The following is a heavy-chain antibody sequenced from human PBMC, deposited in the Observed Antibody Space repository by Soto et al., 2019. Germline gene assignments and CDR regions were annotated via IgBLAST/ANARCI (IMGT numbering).Heavy chain of an antibody. CDR2: VHQSGST. CDR1: GGSIRSSDW. D-gene: IGHD2-2*02. CDR3: GRQGSYTTDY. Sequence: QMPLQESGPGLVEPSGTLSLTCAVSGGSIRSSDWWSWVRQSPGKGLEWLGEVHQSGSTVYSPSLKSRLTISMDKSKNQFSLKLNSLTAADTAVYYCGRQGSYTTDYWGQGTLVTVSS. V-gene: IGHV4-4*02. J-gene: IGHJ4*02.